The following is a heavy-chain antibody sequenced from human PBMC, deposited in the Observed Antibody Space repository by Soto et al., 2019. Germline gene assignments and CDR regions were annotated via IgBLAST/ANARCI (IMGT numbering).Heavy chain of an antibody. J-gene: IGHJ3*01. CDR3: ARDLGIGYGPFDA. CDR2: IYYSGST. CDR1: GDSITSYY. Sequence: QVQLQESGPGLVKPSETLSLTCTVSGDSITSYYWSWIRQPPGKALEWIGYIYYSGSTDNNPSVKSRVTISLDPAKKQFSLKLKSVTAADTAVYYCARDLGIGYGPFDAWGEGTMVTVSA. V-gene: IGHV4-59*01. D-gene: IGHD5-18*01.